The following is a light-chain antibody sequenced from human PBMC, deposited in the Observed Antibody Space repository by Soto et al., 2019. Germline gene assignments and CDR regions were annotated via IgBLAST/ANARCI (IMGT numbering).Light chain of an antibody. CDR1: SSDVGGYNY. J-gene: IGLJ1*01. CDR3: SSYTTSNTRQIV. CDR2: DVS. V-gene: IGLV2-14*01. Sequence: QSVLTQPASVSGSPGQSITISCTGTSSDVGGYNYVSWYQQHPGKAPKFMVYDVSNRPSEVSNRFSGSKSGNTASLTISGLQAEDEADYYCSSYTTSNTRQIVFGTGTKVTVL.